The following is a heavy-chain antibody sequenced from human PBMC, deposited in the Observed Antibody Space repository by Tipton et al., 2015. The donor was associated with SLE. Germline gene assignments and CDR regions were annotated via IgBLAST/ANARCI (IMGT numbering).Heavy chain of an antibody. CDR1: GGSFSDYY. Sequence: TLSLTCTVYGGSFSDYYWSWIRQPPGKGLEWIGEINHSGSTDDNPSLKSRVTISVDTSKNQFSLKLSSVTAADTAVYYCARGMKVAGTYYFDYWGQGTLVTVSS. V-gene: IGHV4-34*01. J-gene: IGHJ4*02. D-gene: IGHD6-19*01. CDR3: ARGMKVAGTYYFDY. CDR2: INHSGST.